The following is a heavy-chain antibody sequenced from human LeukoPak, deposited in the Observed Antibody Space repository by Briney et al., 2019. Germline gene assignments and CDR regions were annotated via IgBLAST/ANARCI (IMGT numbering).Heavy chain of an antibody. J-gene: IGHJ3*02. D-gene: IGHD3-9*01. CDR3: ARGDYDILTGYDSAFDI. Sequence: GESLKISCKGSGYTFTTYWIGWVRQMPGKGLEWMGIIYPGDSDTRYSPYFQGQVTISADESSSTAYLQWSSLKASDTAMYYCARGDYDILTGYDSAFDIWGQGTLVTVSS. CDR2: IYPGDSDT. CDR1: GYTFTTYW. V-gene: IGHV5-51*01.